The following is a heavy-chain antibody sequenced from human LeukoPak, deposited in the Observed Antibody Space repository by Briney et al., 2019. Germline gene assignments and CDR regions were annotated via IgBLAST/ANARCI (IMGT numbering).Heavy chain of an antibody. Sequence: GGSLRLSCAASGFTFSSYWMSWVRQAPGKGLEWVANIKQDGSEKYYVDSVKGRFTISRDNAKNSLYLQMNSLRAEDTAVYYCARVGAIVVVPAAIDYWGQGTLVTVSS. CDR2: IKQDGSEK. CDR1: GFTFSSYW. CDR3: ARVGAIVVVPAAIDY. D-gene: IGHD2-2*01. V-gene: IGHV3-7*01. J-gene: IGHJ4*02.